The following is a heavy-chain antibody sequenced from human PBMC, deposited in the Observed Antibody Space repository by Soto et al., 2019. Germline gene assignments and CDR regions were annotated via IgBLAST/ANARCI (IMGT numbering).Heavy chain of an antibody. J-gene: IGHJ6*02. CDR3: ARDGDCISTSCYAEHFFGMAV. Sequence: QVQLVQSGAEVKKPGASVKVSCKASGYTFTSYGISWVRQAPGQGLEWMGWISAYNGNTNYAQKLQGRVTMTTDKSRTTGYVGLGSWRFDDTAVYYCARDGDCISTSCYAEHFFGMAVWGQGTTVTVSS. V-gene: IGHV1-18*01. D-gene: IGHD2-2*03. CDR1: GYTFTSYG. CDR2: ISAYNGNT.